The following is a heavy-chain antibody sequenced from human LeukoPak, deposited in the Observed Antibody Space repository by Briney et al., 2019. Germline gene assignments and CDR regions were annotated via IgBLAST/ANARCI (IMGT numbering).Heavy chain of an antibody. CDR1: GFTFSSYG. CDR3: AKDYSKTSYYGSGTYYRPNWFDP. V-gene: IGHV3-30*02. Sequence: GGSLRLSCAASGFTFSSYGMHWVRQAPGKGLEWVAFIRYDGSNKYYADSVKGRFTISRDNSKNTLYLQMNSLRAEDTAVYYCAKDYSKTSYYGSGTYYRPNWFDPRGQGTLVTVSS. J-gene: IGHJ5*02. D-gene: IGHD3-10*01. CDR2: IRYDGSNK.